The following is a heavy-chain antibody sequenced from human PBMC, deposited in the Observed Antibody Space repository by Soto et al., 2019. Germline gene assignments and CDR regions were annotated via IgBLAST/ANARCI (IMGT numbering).Heavy chain of an antibody. Sequence: GWSLRLSCAASGFTFSSYGMHWVRQAPGKGLEWVAVISYDGSNKYYADSVKGRFTISRDNSKNTLDLQMSSLRAEDTAVYYCATVHNTSRSFNFWGRGTLVTVSS. CDR2: ISYDGSNK. J-gene: IGHJ4*02. CDR3: ATVHNTSRSFNF. V-gene: IGHV3-30*03. CDR1: GFTFSSYG. D-gene: IGHD1-20*01.